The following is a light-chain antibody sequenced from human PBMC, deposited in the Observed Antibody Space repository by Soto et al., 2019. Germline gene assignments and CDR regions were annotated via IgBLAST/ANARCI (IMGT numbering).Light chain of an antibody. CDR2: GXX. V-gene: IGKV3-20*01. Sequence: EIVLTQSPCTLSLSPGERATLSCRASQSFIRIYLAWYXQKPGQXXXXLXYGXXXSATGXPDRFSGSGSGTDFTLTISRLEPEDFAVYYCQQYGSSPPTFGQGTK. CDR1: QSFIRIY. J-gene: IGKJ1*01. CDR3: QQYGSSPPT.